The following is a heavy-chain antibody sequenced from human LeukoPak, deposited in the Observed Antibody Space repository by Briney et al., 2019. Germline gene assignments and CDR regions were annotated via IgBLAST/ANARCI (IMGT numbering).Heavy chain of an antibody. V-gene: IGHV4-4*02. D-gene: IGHD3-16*02. J-gene: IGHJ5*02. CDR3: ARDQGYVWGSYRRFDP. Sequence: SGTLSLTCAVSGGSISRSNWWNWVRQPPGKGLEWIGEIYHSGPTSYNPSLKSRVTISVDRSKSQFSLKLSSVTAADTAVYYCARDQGYVWGSYRRFDPWGQGTLVTVSS. CDR1: GGSISRSNW. CDR2: IYHSGPT.